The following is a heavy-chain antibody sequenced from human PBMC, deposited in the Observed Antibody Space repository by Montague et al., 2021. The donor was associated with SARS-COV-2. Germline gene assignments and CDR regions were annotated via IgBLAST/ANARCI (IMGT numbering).Heavy chain of an antibody. D-gene: IGHD6-6*01. V-gene: IGHV4-4*01. CDR1: GGSISSSNW. CDR3: AGSSIAGGQHWFDP. CDR2: IFHSGNT. J-gene: IGHJ5*01. Sequence: TLSLTCAVSGGSISSSNWWGWVRQPPGKGLEWIGEIFHSGNTNYNPSLKSRVTISIDKSKNQFSLKLRSVTAADTAIYFCAGSSIAGGQHWFDPWGQGSLVTVSS.